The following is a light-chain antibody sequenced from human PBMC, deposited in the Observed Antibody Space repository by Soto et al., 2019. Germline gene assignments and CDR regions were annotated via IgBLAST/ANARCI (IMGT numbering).Light chain of an antibody. CDR1: SSDVGGYNY. J-gene: IGLJ2*01. V-gene: IGLV2-14*01. CDR2: EVS. CDR3: SSYTSSSTLV. Sequence: QSALTQPASVSGSPGQSITISCTGTSSDVGGYNYVSWYQQHPGKAPKLMIYEVSNRPSGVSHRVSGSKSGNTASLTISGLQAEDEADYYCSSYTSSSTLVFGGGTKVTVL.